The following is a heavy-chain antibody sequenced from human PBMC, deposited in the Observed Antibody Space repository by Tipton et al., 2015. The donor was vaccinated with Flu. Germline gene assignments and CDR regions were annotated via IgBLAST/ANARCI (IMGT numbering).Heavy chain of an antibody. V-gene: IGHV3-13*01. CDR1: GFTFSSYD. CDR2: IGTAGDT. J-gene: IGHJ4*02. D-gene: IGHD1-26*01. Sequence: SLRLSCAASGFTFSSYDMHWVRQATGKGLEWVSAIGTAGDTYYPGSVKGRFTISRENAKNSLYLQMNSLRAGDTAVYYCARVRYSGSYYFDYWGQGTLVTVSS. CDR3: ARVRYSGSYYFDY.